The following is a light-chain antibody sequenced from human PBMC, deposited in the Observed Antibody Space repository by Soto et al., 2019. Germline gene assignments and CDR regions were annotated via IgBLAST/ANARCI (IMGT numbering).Light chain of an antibody. V-gene: IGLV2-14*01. CDR3: SSYTSSSTLV. Sequence: QSVLTQPASVSGCPGQSITISCTGTSSDVGGYNYVSWYQQHPGKAPKLMIYEVSNRPSGVSNRFSGSKSGNTASLTISGLQAEDAADYYCSSYTSSSTLVFGTGTKVTVL. CDR1: SSDVGGYNY. J-gene: IGLJ1*01. CDR2: EVS.